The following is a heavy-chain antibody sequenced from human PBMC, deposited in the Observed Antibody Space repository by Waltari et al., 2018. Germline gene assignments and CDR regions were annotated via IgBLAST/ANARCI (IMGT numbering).Heavy chain of an antibody. CDR1: GRSISSVDYF. D-gene: IGHD3-10*01. Sequence: QVQLQESGPGLVRPSQTLSLTCTAPGRSISSVDYFWRWIRPPAGKGLEWIGRISTTGTANSNPSFNSRVTISVDTSKNQFSLNLRSVTAADTAVYYCARDLGLDYGSGNFYRNWFDPWGQGTLVTVSS. CDR2: ISTTGTA. CDR3: ARDLGLDYGSGNFYRNWFDP. J-gene: IGHJ5*02. V-gene: IGHV4-61*02.